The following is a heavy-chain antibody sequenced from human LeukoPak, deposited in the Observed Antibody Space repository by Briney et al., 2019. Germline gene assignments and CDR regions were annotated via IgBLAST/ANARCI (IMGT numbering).Heavy chain of an antibody. CDR1: GFTFSSYG. CDR3: AKDLRFLEWLLFFAVDY. D-gene: IGHD3-3*01. J-gene: IGHJ4*02. CDR2: ISYDGSNK. Sequence: PGGSLRLSCAASGFTFSSYGMHWVRQAPGKGLEWVAVISYDGSNKYYADSVKGRFTISRDNSKNTLYLQMNSLRAEDTAVYYCAKDLRFLEWLLFFAVDYWGQGTLVTVSS. V-gene: IGHV3-30*18.